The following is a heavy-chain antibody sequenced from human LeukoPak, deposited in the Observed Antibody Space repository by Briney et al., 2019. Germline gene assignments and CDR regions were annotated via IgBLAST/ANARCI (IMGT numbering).Heavy chain of an antibody. CDR2: IYYSGST. V-gene: IGHV4-59*01. CDR3: ARDASMVADYGMDV. CDR1: GGSISSYY. Sequence: PSETLSLTCTVSGGSISSYYWSWIRQPPGKGLEWIGYIYYSGSTNYNPSLKSRVTISVDTSKNQFSLKLSSVTAADTAVYYCARDASMVADYGMDVWGQGTTVTVSS. D-gene: IGHD5-12*01. J-gene: IGHJ6*02.